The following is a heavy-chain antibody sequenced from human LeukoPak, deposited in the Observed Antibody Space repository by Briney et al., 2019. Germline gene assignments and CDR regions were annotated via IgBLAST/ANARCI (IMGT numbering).Heavy chain of an antibody. D-gene: IGHD6-13*01. Sequence: PSETLSLTCTVSGGSISSYYWSWIRQPAGKGLEWIGRIYTSGSTNYNPSLKSRVTISVDKSKNQFSLKLSSVTAADTAVYYCARGVVIGSSWLYWYFDLWGRGTLVTVSS. V-gene: IGHV4-4*07. J-gene: IGHJ2*01. CDR2: IYTSGST. CDR1: GGSISSYY. CDR3: ARGVVIGSSWLYWYFDL.